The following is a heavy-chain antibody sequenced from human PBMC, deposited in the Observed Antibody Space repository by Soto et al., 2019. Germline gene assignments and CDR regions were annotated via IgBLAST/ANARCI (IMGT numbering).Heavy chain of an antibody. Sequence: GGSLRLSCAASGVTFSSYWMGWVRQAPGKGLEWVSVIYSGGSTYYADSVKGRFTISRDNSKNTLYLQMNSLRAEDTAVYYCARGAARPGDVWGQGTTVTVSS. CDR1: GVTFSSYW. J-gene: IGHJ6*02. D-gene: IGHD6-6*01. CDR3: ARGAARPGDV. CDR2: IYSGGST. V-gene: IGHV3-53*01.